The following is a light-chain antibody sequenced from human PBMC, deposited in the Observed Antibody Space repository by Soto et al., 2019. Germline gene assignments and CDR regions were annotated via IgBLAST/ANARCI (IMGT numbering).Light chain of an antibody. V-gene: IGKV3-20*01. Sequence: ESVLTQSPGTLSLSPGERATLSCRASQSVSSSYLAWYQQKPGQAPRLLIYGASSRATGIPDRFSGSGSGTDFTLTISRLEPEDFAVYYCQQHGSSPRTFGQGTKVDIK. CDR1: QSVSSSY. J-gene: IGKJ1*01. CDR3: QQHGSSPRT. CDR2: GAS.